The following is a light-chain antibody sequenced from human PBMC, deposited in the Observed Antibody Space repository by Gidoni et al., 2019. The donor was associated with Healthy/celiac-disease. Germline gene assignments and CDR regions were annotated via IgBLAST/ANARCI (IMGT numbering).Light chain of an antibody. V-gene: IGLV2-11*01. Sequence: QSALPQPRSVSGSPGQAVTISCTGSSSDVGGYSYVSWDQQHPVKAPKLMIYDVSQRPSGVPVRFPGAKSCNTASLTISVLQAEDEADYYCCSYAGSYVFGGGTKLTVL. J-gene: IGLJ2*01. CDR2: DVS. CDR1: SSDVGGYSY. CDR3: CSYAGSYV.